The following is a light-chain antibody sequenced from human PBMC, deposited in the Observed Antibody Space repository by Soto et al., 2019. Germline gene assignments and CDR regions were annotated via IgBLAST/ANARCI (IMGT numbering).Light chain of an antibody. J-gene: IGKJ1*01. Sequence: EIVMTQSPATLSVSPGERATLSCRASQSVTSNLAWYQQKPGQAPRLLIYGASTRATGILARFSGSGSGTEFTLTISSLQSEDFAVYHCQQYNDWPRTFGQGTKVEIK. CDR3: QQYNDWPRT. V-gene: IGKV3-15*01. CDR1: QSVTSN. CDR2: GAS.